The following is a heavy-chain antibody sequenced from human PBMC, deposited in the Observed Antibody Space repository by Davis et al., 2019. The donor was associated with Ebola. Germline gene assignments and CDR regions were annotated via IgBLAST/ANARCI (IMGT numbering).Heavy chain of an antibody. CDR3: AREGSGGFDY. D-gene: IGHD6-19*01. CDR1: GFTFSSYA. Sequence: GESLKISCAASGFTFSSYAMHWVRQAPGKGLEWVAVISYDGSNKYYADSVKGRFTISRDNSKNTLYLQMNSLRAEDTAVYYCAREGSGGFDYWGQGTLVTVSS. CDR2: ISYDGSNK. J-gene: IGHJ4*02. V-gene: IGHV3-30-3*01.